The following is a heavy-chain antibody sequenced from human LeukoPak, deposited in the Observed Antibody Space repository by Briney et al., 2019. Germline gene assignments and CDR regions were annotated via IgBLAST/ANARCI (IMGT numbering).Heavy chain of an antibody. CDR2: IDPNSGGT. CDR3: ARSRTPFYYYGMHV. D-gene: IGHD1-1*01. Sequence: ASVKVSCKASGYIFTDYYIHWIRQAPGQGLEWMGWIDPNSGGTHHAPNFQGRATMIRDTSSSTVYMDLSRLRSADTAIYYCARSRTPFYYYGMHVWGLGTSVTVSS. J-gene: IGHJ6*02. CDR1: GYIFTDYY. V-gene: IGHV1-2*02.